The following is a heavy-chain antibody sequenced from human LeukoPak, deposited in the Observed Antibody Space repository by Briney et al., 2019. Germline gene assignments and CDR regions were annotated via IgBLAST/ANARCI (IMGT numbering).Heavy chain of an antibody. CDR3: ARGPFWSGYAAHINWFDP. J-gene: IGHJ5*02. D-gene: IGHD3-3*01. V-gene: IGHV4-34*01. CDR1: GGSFSGYY. CDR2: INHSGST. Sequence: SEALSLTCAVYGGSFSGYYWSWIRQPPGKGLEWIGEINHSGSTNYNPSLKGRVTISVDTSKNQFSLKLSSVTAADTAVYYCARGPFWSGYAAHINWFDPWGQGTLVTVSS.